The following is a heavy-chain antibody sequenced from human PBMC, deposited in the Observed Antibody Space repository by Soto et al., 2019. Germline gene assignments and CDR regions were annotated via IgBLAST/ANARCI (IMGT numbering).Heavy chain of an antibody. CDR2: ISPSGTT. Sequence: QVQLQQWGAGLLKPSETLSLTCAVYGGSCSGYYWTWFRQPPGKGLEWIGEISPSGTTKYIPSLNSRVTISADTSKNQFSLKVTSVPAADTAVYYCVTSLWLGTQPEIWGPGALVTVSS. J-gene: IGHJ4*02. D-gene: IGHD5-18*01. V-gene: IGHV4-34*01. CDR1: GGSCSGYY. CDR3: VTSLWLGTQPEI.